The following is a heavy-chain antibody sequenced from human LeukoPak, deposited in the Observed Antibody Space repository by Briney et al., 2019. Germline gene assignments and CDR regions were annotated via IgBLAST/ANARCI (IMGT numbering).Heavy chain of an antibody. CDR1: GGSISSSSYY. J-gene: IGHJ6*03. CDR2: IYYSGST. D-gene: IGHD3-9*01. CDR3: AGGNSGYDILTGYYYYYYMDV. Sequence: SETLSLTCTVSGGSISSSSYYWGWIRQPPGKGLEWIGSIYYSGSTYYNPSLKSRVTISVDTSKNQFSLKLSSVTAADTAVYYCAGGNSGYDILTGYYYYYYMDVWGKGTTVTISS. V-gene: IGHV4-39*07.